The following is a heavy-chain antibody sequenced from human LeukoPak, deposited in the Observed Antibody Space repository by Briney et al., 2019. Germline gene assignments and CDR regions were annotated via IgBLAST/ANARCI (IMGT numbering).Heavy chain of an antibody. CDR3: ARAPVALAATQDRWNWFDP. J-gene: IGHJ5*02. V-gene: IGHV3-30*04. CDR1: GFTFSSYA. Sequence: GGSLRLSCAASGFTFSSYAMHWVRQAPGKGLEWVAVISYDGSNKYYAGSVKGRFTISRDNSKNTLYLQMNSLRAEDTAVYYCARAPVALAATQDRWNWFDPWGQGTLVTVSS. CDR2: ISYDGSNK. D-gene: IGHD2-15*01.